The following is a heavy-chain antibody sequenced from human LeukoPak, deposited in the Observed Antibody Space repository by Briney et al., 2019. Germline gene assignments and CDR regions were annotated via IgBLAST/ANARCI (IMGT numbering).Heavy chain of an antibody. CDR3: ARPISSGSIDY. V-gene: IGHV3-74*01. Sequence: QPGGSLRLSCAASGFTFNTYWMHWVRQAPGKGLLWVSRITADGSSTRYADSVKGRFTISRDNAKNTLHLQMNSLRAEDTAVYYCARPISSGSIDYWGQGTLVTVSS. D-gene: IGHD6-19*01. CDR1: GFTFNTYW. CDR2: ITADGSST. J-gene: IGHJ4*02.